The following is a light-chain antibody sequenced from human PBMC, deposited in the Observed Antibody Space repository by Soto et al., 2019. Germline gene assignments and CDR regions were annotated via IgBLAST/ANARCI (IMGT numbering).Light chain of an antibody. CDR3: QHRSNRLTWT. CDR2: DSS. V-gene: IGKV3-11*01. CDR1: QVVVIS. J-gene: IGKJ1*01. Sequence: IVLTHSPATLSLSAVDRATLSCLSIQVVVISVSVYQQKPGQAPSLLIYDSSNMPTCIPSRFSGSGSGTEVSPTISSLEPEDFVVYYCQHRSNRLTWTFGQGTKVDIK.